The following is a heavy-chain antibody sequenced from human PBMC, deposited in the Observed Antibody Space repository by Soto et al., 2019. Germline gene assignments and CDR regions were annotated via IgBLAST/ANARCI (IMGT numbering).Heavy chain of an antibody. D-gene: IGHD6-25*01. CDR2: IYYSGST. Sequence: SETLSLTCTVSGGSISSYYWSWIRQPPGKGLEWIGYIYYSGSTNYNPSLKSRVTISVDTSKNQFSLKLSSVTAADTAVYYCARVPPDSGGDGFVIWGHATTVPVSS. V-gene: IGHV4-59*01. J-gene: IGHJ3*02. CDR3: ARVPPDSGGDGFVI. CDR1: GGSISSYY.